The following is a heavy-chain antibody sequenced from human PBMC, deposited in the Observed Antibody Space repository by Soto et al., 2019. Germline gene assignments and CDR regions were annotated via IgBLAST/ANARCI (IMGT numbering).Heavy chain of an antibody. V-gene: IGHV3-23*01. Sequence: GGSLRLSCAASGFTFRNYAMTWVRQAPGKGLEWVSEISHSGVNTFYADSVEGRFTISRDNSKSTLSLQLNSLRSEDTAIYYCALTTPYYFDYWGQGTLVTVSS. CDR1: GFTFRNYA. CDR2: ISHSGVNT. CDR3: ALTTPYYFDY. D-gene: IGHD2-15*01. J-gene: IGHJ4*02.